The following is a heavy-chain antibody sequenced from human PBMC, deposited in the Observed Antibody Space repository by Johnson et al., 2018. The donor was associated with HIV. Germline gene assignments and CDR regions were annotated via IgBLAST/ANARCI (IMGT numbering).Heavy chain of an antibody. V-gene: IGHV3-64*07. J-gene: IGHJ3*02. CDR1: GFNFSSYA. CDR3: ARSGYYYDSSGYQDAFDI. CDR2: ISSNGGST. D-gene: IGHD3-22*01. Sequence: VQVVESGGGVVQPGRSLRLSCAASGFNFSSYAMHWVRQAPGKGLEYVSVISSNGGSTYYADSVKGRFTISSDNSKNTLYLQMGSLRAEDMAVYYCARSGYYYDSSGYQDAFDIWGQGTMVTVSS.